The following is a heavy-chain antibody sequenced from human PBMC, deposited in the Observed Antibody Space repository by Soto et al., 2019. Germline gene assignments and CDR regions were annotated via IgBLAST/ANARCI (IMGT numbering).Heavy chain of an antibody. CDR2: IYYTGET. J-gene: IGHJ6*02. D-gene: IGHD2-2*01. V-gene: IGHV4-31*03. CDR1: GASIRSDRYH. Sequence: PSETLSLTCTVSGASIRSDRYHWAWIRQRPGRGLEWIGNIYYTGETHYSPSLRSRTLISLDTSKNQNFLELRSVTAADTAVYYCASKEYQLLLYYGMDVWGQGTTVT. CDR3: ASKEYQLLLYYGMDV.